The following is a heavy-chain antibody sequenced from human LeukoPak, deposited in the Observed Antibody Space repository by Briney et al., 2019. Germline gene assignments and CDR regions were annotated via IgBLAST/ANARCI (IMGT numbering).Heavy chain of an antibody. J-gene: IGHJ6*03. CDR2: VNSDGSST. D-gene: IGHD3-16*01. Sequence: GGSLRLSCAASGFTFSSYSMNWVRQAPGKGLVWVSRVNSDGSSTSYADSVKGRFTISWDNAKNSLYLQMNSLRAEDTAVYYCARVHTSRGIYYYYMDVWGKGTTVTVSS. V-gene: IGHV3-74*01. CDR3: ARVHTSRGIYYYYMDV. CDR1: GFTFSSYS.